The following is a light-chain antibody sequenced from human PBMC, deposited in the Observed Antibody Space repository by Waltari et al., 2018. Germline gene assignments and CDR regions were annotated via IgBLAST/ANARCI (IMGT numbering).Light chain of an antibody. J-gene: IGKJ1*01. CDR2: GAS. CDR1: QSVSRT. V-gene: IGKV3-20*01. CDR3: QMYVRLPAT. Sequence: EIVLTQSPGTLSLSPGERAPLSCRASQSVSRTLAWYQQKPGQAPRLLIYGASSRATGVPDRFSGSGSGTDFSLTISRLEPEDFAVYYCQMYVRLPATFGQGTKVEIK.